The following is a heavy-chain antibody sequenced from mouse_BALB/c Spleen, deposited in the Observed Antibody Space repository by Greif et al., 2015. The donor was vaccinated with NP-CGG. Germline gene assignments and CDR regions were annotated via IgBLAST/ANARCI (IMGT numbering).Heavy chain of an antibody. J-gene: IGHJ3*01. V-gene: IGHV1-62-2*01. CDR3: ARHADRYDGFAY. D-gene: IGHD2-14*01. Sequence: QVQLQQSGAGLVKPGASVKLSCKASGYTFTEYIIHWVKQRSGQGLEWIGWFYPGSGSIKYNEKFKDKATLTADKSSSTVYMELSRWTSEDSAVYFWARHADRYDGFAYWGQGTLVTVSA. CDR1: GYTFTEYI. CDR2: FYPGSGSI.